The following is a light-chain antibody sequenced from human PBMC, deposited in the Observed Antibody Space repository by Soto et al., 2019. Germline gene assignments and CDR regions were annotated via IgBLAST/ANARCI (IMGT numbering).Light chain of an antibody. V-gene: IGLV2-14*02. Sequence: QSVLTQPASVSGSPGQSITISCTGTSSDVGSYNLVSWYQHHPGKAPILMIYEVSNRPSGVSNRFSGSKSGNTASLTISGLQAEDEADYYCSSYTSSDTVVFGGGTKLTVL. CDR3: SSYTSSDTVV. CDR1: SSDVGSYNL. CDR2: EVS. J-gene: IGLJ2*01.